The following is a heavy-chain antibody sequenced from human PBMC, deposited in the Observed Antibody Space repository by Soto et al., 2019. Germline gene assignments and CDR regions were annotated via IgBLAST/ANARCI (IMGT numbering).Heavy chain of an antibody. Sequence: QVQLQESGPGLVQPSQTLSLTCTVSGGSISSGDYYWSWIRQPPGKGLEWIGYIYYSGSTYYNPSLQSRVTISVDTSTNQFSLKLSSVTAADTAVYYCARGCQLLPFGSPWFDPWGHGTLVTVSS. CDR3: ARGCQLLPFGSPWFDP. CDR1: GGSISSGDYY. J-gene: IGHJ5*02. CDR2: IYYSGST. D-gene: IGHD2-15*01. V-gene: IGHV4-30-4*01.